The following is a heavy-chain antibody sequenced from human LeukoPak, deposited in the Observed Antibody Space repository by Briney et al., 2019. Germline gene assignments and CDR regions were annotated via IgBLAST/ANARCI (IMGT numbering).Heavy chain of an antibody. J-gene: IGHJ6*03. Sequence: ASVKVSCKDSGYTFTGYYMHWVRQAPGQGLEWMGRINPNSGGTNYAQKFQGRVTMTRDTSISTAYMELSRLRSDDTAVYYCARDHGVVAAYPDYYYMDVWGKGTTVTVSS. CDR1: GYTFTGYY. CDR2: INPNSGGT. V-gene: IGHV1-2*06. D-gene: IGHD2-15*01. CDR3: ARDHGVVAAYPDYYYMDV.